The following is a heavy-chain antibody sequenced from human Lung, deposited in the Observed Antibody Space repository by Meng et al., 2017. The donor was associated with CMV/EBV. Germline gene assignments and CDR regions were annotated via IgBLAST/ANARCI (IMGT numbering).Heavy chain of an antibody. CDR3: AREMPMTCYFDQ. D-gene: IGHD3-22*01. CDR1: GFTFTTYF. J-gene: IGHJ4*03. Sequence: QVQLVPSGAEVKKPGVSLKLSCETSGFTFTTYFMHWLRQAPGQGLQWMGLVNPNGDVTTYSPRFQGRITLTGDTSTSTLYMELSSLTSDDTAVYYCAREMPMTCYFDQWGQGTLVTVSS. V-gene: IGHV1-46*01. CDR2: VNPNGDVT.